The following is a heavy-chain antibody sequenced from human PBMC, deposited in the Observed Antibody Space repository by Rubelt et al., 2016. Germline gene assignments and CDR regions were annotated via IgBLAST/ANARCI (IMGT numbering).Heavy chain of an antibody. V-gene: IGHV4-38-2*02. D-gene: IGHD6-19*01. CDR3: ARGNSSGWFFDY. Sequence: QVQLQESGPGLVKPSETLSLTCTVSGYSISSGYYWGWIRQPPGKGLEWIGSIYHSGSTYYNPSLKSRVTISVDTSKNQVSLKLSSVTAADTAVYYCARGNSSGWFFDYWGQGTLVTVSS. J-gene: IGHJ4*02. CDR2: IYHSGST. CDR1: GYSISSGYY.